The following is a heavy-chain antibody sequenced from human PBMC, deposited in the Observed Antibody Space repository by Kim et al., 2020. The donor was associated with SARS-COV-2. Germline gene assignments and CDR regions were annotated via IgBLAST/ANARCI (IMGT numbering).Heavy chain of an antibody. D-gene: IGHD7-27*01. V-gene: IGHV3-53*04. CDR3: ARDRGIANWPYYYYYMDV. Sequence: KGRFTISRHNSKNTLYLQMNSRRAEDTAVYYCARDRGIANWPYYYYYMDVWGKGTTVTVSS. J-gene: IGHJ6*03.